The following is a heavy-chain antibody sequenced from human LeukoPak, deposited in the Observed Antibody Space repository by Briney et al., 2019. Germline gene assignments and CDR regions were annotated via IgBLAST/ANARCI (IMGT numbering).Heavy chain of an antibody. D-gene: IGHD1-26*01. CDR2: ISYDGSNK. CDR3: AKDLVGATGF. V-gene: IGHV3-30*18. CDR1: GITFSSYG. Sequence: GRSLRLSCAASGITFSSYGMHWVRQAPGKGLEWVAVISYDGSNKYYADSVKGRFTISRDNSKNTLYLQMNSLRAEDTAVYYCAKDLVGATGFRGQGTLVTVSS. J-gene: IGHJ4*02.